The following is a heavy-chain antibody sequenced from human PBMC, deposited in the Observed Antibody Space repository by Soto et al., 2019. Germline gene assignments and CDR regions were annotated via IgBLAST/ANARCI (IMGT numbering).Heavy chain of an antibody. V-gene: IGHV3-21*01. D-gene: IGHD3-3*01. CDR3: ARGRPSTTIFKGDPEDYYYYMDV. Sequence: GGSLRLSCDTSGFTFSNYVMTWVRQAPGRGLEWVSSISGSSSGIYYADSVKGRFTISRDNAKNSLYLQMNSLRAEDTAVYYCARGRPSTTIFKGDPEDYYYYMDVWGKGTTVTVSS. CDR2: ISGSSSGI. CDR1: GFTFSNYV. J-gene: IGHJ6*03.